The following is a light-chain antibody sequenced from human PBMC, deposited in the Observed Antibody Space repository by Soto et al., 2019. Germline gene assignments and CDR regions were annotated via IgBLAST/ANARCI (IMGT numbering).Light chain of an antibody. Sequence: DVPLTQSPSSVSASVGDRVTISCRAGQDVVNWLAWYQQKPGKPPQLLIFGASSLHNGVSSRFSGSGSGTDFTLTINNLQPEDSATYFCQQARSYPTFGQGTKVDIK. J-gene: IGKJ1*01. CDR3: QQARSYPT. CDR1: QDVVNW. V-gene: IGKV1-12*01. CDR2: GAS.